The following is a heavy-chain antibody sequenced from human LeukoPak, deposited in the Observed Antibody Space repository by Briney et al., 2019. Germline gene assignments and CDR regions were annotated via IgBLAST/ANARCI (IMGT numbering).Heavy chain of an antibody. J-gene: IGHJ4*02. Sequence: GGSLRLSCAASGFTFNYFSVNWVRQAPGKGLEWVSYISSSSNTIYYADSVKGRFTISRDNARNSLYLQMNSLRAEDTAIYYCARVEQQLFDYWGQGTLVTVSS. CDR2: ISSSSNTI. D-gene: IGHD6-13*01. CDR3: ARVEQQLFDY. CDR1: GFTFNYFS. V-gene: IGHV3-48*01.